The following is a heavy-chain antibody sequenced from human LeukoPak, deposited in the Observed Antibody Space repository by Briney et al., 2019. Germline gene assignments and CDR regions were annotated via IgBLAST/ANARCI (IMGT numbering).Heavy chain of an antibody. CDR2: INPSGDSI. J-gene: IGHJ3*02. Sequence: ASVKLSCKASGYTFSSYYMHWLRHAPRQELERMGIINPSGDSISYGEKFQGRVTMTRDTYPRTVYMELSSLSSEDTAVYYCARKGVYDSSGYYCAFDIWGQGAMVTASS. CDR3: ARKGVYDSSGYYCAFDI. CDR1: GYTFSSYY. D-gene: IGHD3-22*01. V-gene: IGHV1-46*01.